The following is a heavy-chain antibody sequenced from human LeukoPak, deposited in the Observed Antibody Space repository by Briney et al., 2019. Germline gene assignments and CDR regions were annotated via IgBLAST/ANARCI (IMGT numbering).Heavy chain of an antibody. J-gene: IGHJ4*02. CDR3: ARISGYDFWSGSETYYFDY. CDR1: GYSFTSYW. CDR2: IYPGDSDT. Sequence: LGESLKISCKGSGYSFTSYWIGWVRQMPGKGLEWMGIIYPGDSDTRYSPSFQGQVTISADKSISTAYLQWSSLKASDTAMYYCARISGYDFWSGSETYYFDYWGQGTLVTVSS. D-gene: IGHD3-3*01. V-gene: IGHV5-51*01.